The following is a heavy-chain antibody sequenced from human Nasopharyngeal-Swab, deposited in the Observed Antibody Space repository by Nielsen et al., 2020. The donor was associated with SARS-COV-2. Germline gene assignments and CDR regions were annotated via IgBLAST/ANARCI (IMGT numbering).Heavy chain of an antibody. CDR3: ARDSRRITIFGVARVYYGMDV. CDR1: GFTFSSYG. V-gene: IGHV3-33*01. CDR2: IWYDGSNK. D-gene: IGHD3-3*01. Sequence: GESLKISCAASGFTFSSYGMHWVRQAPGKGLEWVAVIWYDGSNKYYADSVKGRFTISRDNSKNTLYLQMNSLRAADTAVYYCARDSRRITIFGVARVYYGMDVWGQGTTVTVSS. J-gene: IGHJ6*02.